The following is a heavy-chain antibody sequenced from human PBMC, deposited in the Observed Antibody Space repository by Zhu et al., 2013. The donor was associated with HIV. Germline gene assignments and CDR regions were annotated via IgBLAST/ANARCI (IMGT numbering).Heavy chain of an antibody. CDR2: IIPGYNSA. J-gene: IGHJ4*02. Sequence: QVQLVQSGAEVKKPGSSVKVSCKASGGTFSNSAITWVRQAPGEGLEWMGGIIPGYNSANYAQKFQGRVTITADESTSTAYMELSSLRSEDTAVYYCARALDYDILTGYYTSGFDYWGQGTLVTVSS. CDR3: ARALDYDILTGYYTSGFDY. V-gene: IGHV1-69*01. D-gene: IGHD3-9*01. CDR1: GGTFSNSA.